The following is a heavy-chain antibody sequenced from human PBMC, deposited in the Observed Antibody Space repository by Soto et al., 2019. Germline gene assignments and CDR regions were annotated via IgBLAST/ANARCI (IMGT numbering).Heavy chain of an antibody. CDR1: GYTLTELS. J-gene: IGHJ4*01. V-gene: IGHV1-24*01. D-gene: IGHD3-22*01. Sequence: ASVKVSCKVSGYTLTELSMHWVRQAPGKGLEWMGGFDPEDGETIYAQKVQGRVTMTEDTSTDTAYMELSSLRSEDTAVYYCATVPTPTSYDSSGRHYYGNYWGHGTLVTV. CDR2: FDPEDGET. CDR3: ATVPTPTSYDSSGRHYYGNY.